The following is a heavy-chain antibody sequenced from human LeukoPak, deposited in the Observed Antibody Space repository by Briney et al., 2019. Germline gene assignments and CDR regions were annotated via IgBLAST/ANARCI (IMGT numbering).Heavy chain of an antibody. CDR3: AKWGDYDVLTGYYVSDY. Sequence: GGSLRLSCAASGFTFSNYAMSWVRQAPGKGLEWVSAITGGGSGIYYADSMKSRFTISRDNSKNTLYLQINRLRAEDTAVYYCAKWGDYDVLTGYYVSDYWGQGTLVTVSS. CDR2: ITGGGSGI. D-gene: IGHD3-9*01. V-gene: IGHV3-23*01. CDR1: GFTFSNYA. J-gene: IGHJ4*02.